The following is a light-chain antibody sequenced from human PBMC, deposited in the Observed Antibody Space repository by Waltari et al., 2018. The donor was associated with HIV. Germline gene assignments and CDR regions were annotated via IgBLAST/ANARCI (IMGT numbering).Light chain of an antibody. CDR1: QSISSY. V-gene: IGKV1-39*01. J-gene: IGKJ1*01. Sequence: DIQMTQSPSSLSASVGDRVTITCRASQSISSYLNWYQQRPGKAPKLLIYAASNLQSGVPSRFSGSGSGTDFTLNISSLQPEDFAVYYCQQRSNWPGTFGQGTKVEIK. CDR2: AAS. CDR3: QQRSNWPGT.